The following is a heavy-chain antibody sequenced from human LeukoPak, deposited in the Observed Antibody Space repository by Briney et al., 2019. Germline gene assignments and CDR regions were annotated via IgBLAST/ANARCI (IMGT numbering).Heavy chain of an antibody. CDR1: GVTFSTYV. CDR3: AKGNWRYFDY. V-gene: IGHV3-23*01. D-gene: IGHD1-1*01. J-gene: IGHJ4*02. Sequence: GGSLTLSCAAPGVTFSTYVMSLVRQAPGKGLEWVSAISGSGGSTYYADSVKGRFTISRDNSKNTLYLQMNSLGADDTAVYYCAKGNWRYFDYWGQGTLVTVSS. CDR2: ISGSGGST.